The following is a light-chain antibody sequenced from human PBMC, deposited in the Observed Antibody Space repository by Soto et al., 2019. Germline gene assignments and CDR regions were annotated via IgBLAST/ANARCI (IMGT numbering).Light chain of an antibody. V-gene: IGKV1-5*03. CDR3: QQYNSYSRT. Sequence: DIQMTQSPSTLSASVGDRVTITCRASQSISSWLAWYQQKPGKAPKLLIYKASSLEIGVPSRFSGSGSGTEFTLTNSSLQPDDFATYYCQQYNSYSRTFGQGTKVEIK. CDR1: QSISSW. J-gene: IGKJ1*01. CDR2: KAS.